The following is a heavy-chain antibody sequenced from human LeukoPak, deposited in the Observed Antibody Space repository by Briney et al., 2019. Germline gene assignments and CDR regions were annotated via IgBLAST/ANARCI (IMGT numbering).Heavy chain of an antibody. CDR2: VNSDGSST. CDR3: ARDFRIYGMDV. J-gene: IGHJ6*02. Sequence: GRSLRLSCAASGSTFSSYWMHWVRQAPGKGLVWVSRVNSDGSSTSYADSVKGRFTISRDNAKNTLYLQMNSLRAEDTAVYYCARDFRIYGMDVWGQGTTVTVSS. V-gene: IGHV3-74*01. CDR1: GSTFSSYW.